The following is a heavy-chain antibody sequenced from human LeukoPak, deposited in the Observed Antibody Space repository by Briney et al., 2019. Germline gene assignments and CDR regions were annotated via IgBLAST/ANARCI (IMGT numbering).Heavy chain of an antibody. J-gene: IGHJ4*02. D-gene: IGHD1-1*01. V-gene: IGHV3-74*01. Sequence: GGSLRLSCAASGFTFSNYWMHWVRQAPGKGLVYVSRINSDGSSANYADSVQGRFTISRDNAKNTLYLEMNSLRADDTAVYYCARPVTGTYAPLEYWGQGTLVTVFS. CDR2: INSDGSSA. CDR3: ARPVTGTYAPLEY. CDR1: GFTFSNYW.